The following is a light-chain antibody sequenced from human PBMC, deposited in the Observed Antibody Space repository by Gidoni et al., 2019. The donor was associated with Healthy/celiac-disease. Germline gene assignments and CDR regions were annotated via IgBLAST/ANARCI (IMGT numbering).Light chain of an antibody. Sequence: DIHITQSPSTLSASVGDRVTITCRASQSISSWLAWYQQKPGKAPKLLIYKASSLESGFPSRFSGSGSGTEFTLTISSLQPDDFATYYCQQYNSYPGTFGQGTKVEIK. CDR1: QSISSW. CDR3: QQYNSYPGT. J-gene: IGKJ1*01. V-gene: IGKV1-5*03. CDR2: KAS.